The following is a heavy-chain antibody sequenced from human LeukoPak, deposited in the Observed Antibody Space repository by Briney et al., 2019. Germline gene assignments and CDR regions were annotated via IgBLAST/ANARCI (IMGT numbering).Heavy chain of an antibody. D-gene: IGHD6-6*01. CDR3: ARDLPGGYSSSSNWFDP. CDR2: ISAYNGNT. CDR1: GGTFSSYA. V-gene: IGHV1-18*01. Sequence: GASVKVSCKASGGTFSSYAISWVRQAPGQGLEWMGWISAYNGNTNYAQELQGRVTMTTDTSTSTAYMELRSLRSDDTAVYYCARDLPGGYSSSSNWFDPWGQGTLVTVSS. J-gene: IGHJ5*02.